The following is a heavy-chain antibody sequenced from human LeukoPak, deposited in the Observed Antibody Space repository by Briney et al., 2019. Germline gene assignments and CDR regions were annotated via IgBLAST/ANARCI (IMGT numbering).Heavy chain of an antibody. CDR1: GFTFNTYT. V-gene: IGHV3-53*01. J-gene: IGHJ6*02. D-gene: IGHD6-19*01. Sequence: GGSLRLSCAASGFTFNTYTMNWVRQAPGKGLEWVSVIYSGGSTYYADSVKGRFTISRDNSKNTLYLQMNSLRAEGTAVYYCARDRYSSGRAYYYYGMDVWGQGTTVTVSS. CDR3: ARDRYSSGRAYYYYGMDV. CDR2: IYSGGST.